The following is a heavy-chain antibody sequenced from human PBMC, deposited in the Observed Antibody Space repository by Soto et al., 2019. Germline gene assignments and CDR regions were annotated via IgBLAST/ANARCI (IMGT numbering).Heavy chain of an antibody. Sequence: QVQLVQSGAEVKKPGSSVKVSCKASGGTFSSYAISWVRQAPGQGLEWMGGIIPIFGTANYAQKFQGRVTIPADESTSTAYMDLSSLRSEDTAVYYCAREGSRELLSTDAFDIWGQGTMVTVSS. D-gene: IGHD1-26*01. CDR2: IIPIFGTA. J-gene: IGHJ3*02. CDR1: GGTFSSYA. CDR3: AREGSRELLSTDAFDI. V-gene: IGHV1-69*12.